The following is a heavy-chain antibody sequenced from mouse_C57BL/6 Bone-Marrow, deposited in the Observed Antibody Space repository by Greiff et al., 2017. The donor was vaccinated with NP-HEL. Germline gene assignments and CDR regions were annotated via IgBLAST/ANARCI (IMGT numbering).Heavy chain of an antibody. D-gene: IGHD1-1*01. CDR3: ASNYYCLAMDY. Sequence: QVQLQQSGAELAKPGASVKLSCKASGYTFTSYWMHWVKQRPGQGLEWIGYINPSSGYTKYNQKFKDKATLTADKSSSTAYMQLSSLTYEDAAVYYCASNYYCLAMDYWGQGTSVTVSA. J-gene: IGHJ4*01. CDR2: INPSSGYT. V-gene: IGHV1-7*01. CDR1: GYTFTSYW.